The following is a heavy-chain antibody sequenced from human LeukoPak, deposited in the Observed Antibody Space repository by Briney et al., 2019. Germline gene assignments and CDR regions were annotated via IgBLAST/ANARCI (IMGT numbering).Heavy chain of an antibody. Sequence: GGSLRLSCAASGFTFSSYAMHRVRQAPGKGLEWVAFISYDGSNKYYADSVKGRFTISRDNSKNTLYVQMNSLRAEDTAVYYCAKGHYYGSGSLDYWGQGTLVTVSS. V-gene: IGHV3-30-3*01. CDR3: AKGHYYGSGSLDY. CDR1: GFTFSSYA. D-gene: IGHD3-10*01. CDR2: ISYDGSNK. J-gene: IGHJ4*02.